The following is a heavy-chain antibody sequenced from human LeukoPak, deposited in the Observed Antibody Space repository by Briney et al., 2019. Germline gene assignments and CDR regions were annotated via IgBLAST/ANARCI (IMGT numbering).Heavy chain of an antibody. Sequence: QPGGSLRLSCAASGFTFSSYAMSWVRQAPGKGLEWVSAISGSGGSTYYADSVKGRFTFSRDNSKNTLYLQMSSLRAEDTAVYYCVRRSFRGWFDPWGQGTLVTVSS. CDR1: GFTFSSYA. D-gene: IGHD3-16*02. V-gene: IGHV3-23*01. CDR3: VRRSFRGWFDP. CDR2: ISGSGGST. J-gene: IGHJ5*02.